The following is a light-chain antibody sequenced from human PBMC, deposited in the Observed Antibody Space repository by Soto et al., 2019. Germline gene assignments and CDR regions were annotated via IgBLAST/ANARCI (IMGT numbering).Light chain of an antibody. CDR2: WAS. CDR3: QQYHSDPIT. Sequence: MTPSPDALSVSLGERATINCKSIHIGVSSSYNQNYLAWFQQKPGQPPKLILYWASTRKSGVPARFSGGGSGTDFTLTISSLQAEDVAVYYCQQYHSDPITFGQGTRLEIK. CDR1: HIGVSSSYNQNY. V-gene: IGKV4-1*01. J-gene: IGKJ5*01.